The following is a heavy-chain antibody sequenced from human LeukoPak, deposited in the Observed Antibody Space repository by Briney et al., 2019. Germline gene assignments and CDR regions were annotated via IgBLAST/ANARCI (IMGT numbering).Heavy chain of an antibody. Sequence: ASVKVPCKATGYTFTSYYMHWVRQAPGQGLEWMGVINPSGGSTSYAQKFQGRVTMTRDTSTSTVYMELSSLRSEDTAVYYCARDRYCSSTSCSTLDYWGQGTLVTVSS. V-gene: IGHV1-46*01. CDR2: INPSGGST. D-gene: IGHD2-2*01. J-gene: IGHJ4*02. CDR3: ARDRYCSSTSCSTLDY. CDR1: GYTFTSYY.